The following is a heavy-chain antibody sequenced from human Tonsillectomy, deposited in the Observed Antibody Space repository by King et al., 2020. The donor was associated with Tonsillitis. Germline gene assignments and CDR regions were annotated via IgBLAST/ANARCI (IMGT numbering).Heavy chain of an antibody. J-gene: IGHJ3*02. CDR3: GRTNCSSTSCYRRGGAFDI. V-gene: IGHV3-9*01. CDR1: RFTFDDYA. D-gene: IGHD2-2*02. CDR2: ISWDSGSI. Sequence: VQLVESGGGLVQPGRSLRLSCAASRFTFDDYAMHWVRQAPGKGLEWVSGISWDSGSIGYADSVKGRFTISRDNAKNSLYLQMNSLRAEDTALYYCGRTNCSSTSCYRRGGAFDIWAQGTIVTVSS.